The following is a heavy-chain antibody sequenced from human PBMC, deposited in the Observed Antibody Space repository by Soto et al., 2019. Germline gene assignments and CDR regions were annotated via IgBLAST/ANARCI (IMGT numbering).Heavy chain of an antibody. Sequence: EVQLLESGGGLVQPGGSLGLSCAASGFTFFTYAMNWVRQAPGKGLEWVSTITASGNTYYADSVKGRFTVSRDNSKNTLSLQMSSLRAEDTAIYFCAKGQQLLNYNYYGLDVWGQGTTVTVS. V-gene: IGHV3-23*01. CDR1: GFTFFTYA. CDR2: ITASGNT. D-gene: IGHD6-13*01. CDR3: AKGQQLLNYNYYGLDV. J-gene: IGHJ6*02.